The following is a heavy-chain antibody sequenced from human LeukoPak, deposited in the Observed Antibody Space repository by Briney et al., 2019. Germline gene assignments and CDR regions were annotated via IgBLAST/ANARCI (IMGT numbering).Heavy chain of an antibody. J-gene: IGHJ4*02. CDR2: INPNSGDT. Sequence: ASVKVSCKASGYTFTGYYMHWVRQAPGQGLEWMGWINPNSGDTNYAQKFQGRVTMTRDTSISTAYMELSRLRSDDTAVYYCARAGSYDYYFDYWGQGTLVTVSS. V-gene: IGHV1-2*02. CDR3: ARAGSYDYYFDY. D-gene: IGHD5-12*01. CDR1: GYTFTGYY.